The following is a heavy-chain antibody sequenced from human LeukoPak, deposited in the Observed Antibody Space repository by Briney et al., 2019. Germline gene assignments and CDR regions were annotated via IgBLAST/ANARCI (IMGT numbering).Heavy chain of an antibody. CDR2: IIPIFGTA. CDR1: GGTFSSYA. D-gene: IGHD1-20*01. J-gene: IGHJ3*02. Sequence: GASVKVSCKASGGTFSSYAISWVRQAPGQGLEWMGGIIPIFGTANYAQKFQGRVTITTDESTSTAYMELRSLRSDDAAVYYCAREMLSITGTPTTGGNDAFDIWGQGTMVTVSS. V-gene: IGHV1-69*05. CDR3: AREMLSITGTPTTGGNDAFDI.